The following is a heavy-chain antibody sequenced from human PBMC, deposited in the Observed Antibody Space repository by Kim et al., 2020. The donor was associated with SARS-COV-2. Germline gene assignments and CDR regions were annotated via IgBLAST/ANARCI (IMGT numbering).Heavy chain of an antibody. CDR2: T. CDR3: ARQFGDAWFDP. D-gene: IGHD3-16*01. J-gene: IGHJ5*02. V-gene: IGHV4-39*01. Sequence: TYSHPSLKSRVTISVDTSKNQFSLKLGSVPAADMAVYYCARQFGDAWFDPWGQGTLVTVSS.